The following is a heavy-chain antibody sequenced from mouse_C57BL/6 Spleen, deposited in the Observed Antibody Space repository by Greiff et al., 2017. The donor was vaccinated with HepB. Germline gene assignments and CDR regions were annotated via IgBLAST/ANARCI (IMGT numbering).Heavy chain of an antibody. CDR2: IYPGDGDT. CDR3: ARWVYDYDDY. J-gene: IGHJ2*01. D-gene: IGHD2-4*01. CDR1: GYAFSSYW. V-gene: IGHV1-80*01. Sequence: VKLMESGAELVKPGASVKISCKASGYAFSSYWMNWVKQRPGKGLEWIGQIYPGDGDTNYNGKFKGKATLTADKSSSTAYMQLSSLTSEDSAVYFCARWVYDYDDYWGQGTTLTVSS.